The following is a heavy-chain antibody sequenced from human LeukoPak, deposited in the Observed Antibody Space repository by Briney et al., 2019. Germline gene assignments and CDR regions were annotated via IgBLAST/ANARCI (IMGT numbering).Heavy chain of an antibody. CDR2: ISSSSNYI. V-gene: IGHV3-21*04. CDR1: GFTFSSHS. CDR3: ARSPGGYDWYFDL. D-gene: IGHD5-12*01. J-gene: IGHJ2*01. Sequence: GGSLRLSCAASGFTFSSHSMNWVRQAPGKGLEWVSSISSSSNYIYYADSVKGRFTISRDNAKNSLYLQMNSLRAEDTAVYYCARSPGGYDWYFDLWGRGTLVTVSS.